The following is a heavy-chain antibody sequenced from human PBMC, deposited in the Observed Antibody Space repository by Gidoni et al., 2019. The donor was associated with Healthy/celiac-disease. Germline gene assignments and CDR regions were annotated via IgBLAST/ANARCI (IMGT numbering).Heavy chain of an antibody. Sequence: EVQLVESGGGLVQPGRSLRLSCAAPGFTFDDYAMHWVRPAPGKGLEGVSGISWNSGSIGYADSVKGRFTISRDNAKNSLYLQMNSLRAEDTALYYCAKSGGVGYSSSWFSVRAFYYGMDVWGQGTTVTVSS. J-gene: IGHJ6*02. CDR1: GFTFDDYA. V-gene: IGHV3-9*01. CDR2: ISWNSGSI. CDR3: AKSGGVGYSSSWFSVRAFYYGMDV. D-gene: IGHD6-13*01.